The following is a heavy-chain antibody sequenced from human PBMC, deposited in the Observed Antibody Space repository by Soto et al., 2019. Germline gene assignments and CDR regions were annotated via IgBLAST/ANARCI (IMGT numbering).Heavy chain of an antibody. V-gene: IGHV4-59*01. CDR3: ASSPGARFFDY. Sequence: SETLSLTCTVSGGSISSYYWSWIRQPPGKGLEWIGYIYYSGSTNYNPSLKSRVTISVDTSKNQFSLKLSSVTAADTAVYYCASSPGARFFDYWGQGTLVTVS. D-gene: IGHD1-26*01. CDR2: IYYSGST. CDR1: GGSISSYY. J-gene: IGHJ4*02.